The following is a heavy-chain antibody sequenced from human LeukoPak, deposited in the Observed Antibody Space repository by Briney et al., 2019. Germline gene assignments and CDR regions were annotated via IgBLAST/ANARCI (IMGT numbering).Heavy chain of an antibody. V-gene: IGHV3-23*01. D-gene: IGHD3-22*01. J-gene: IGHJ4*02. CDR3: AKVMQGYYDSSGYSFDY. CDR1: GLNFSSYA. CDR2: ISGSGGST. Sequence: GGSLRLSCAASGLNFSSYAMSWVRQAPGKGLEWVSPISGSGGSTYYADSVKGRFTISRDNSKNTLYLQMNSLRAEDTAVYYCAKVMQGYYDSSGYSFDYWGQGTLVTVSS.